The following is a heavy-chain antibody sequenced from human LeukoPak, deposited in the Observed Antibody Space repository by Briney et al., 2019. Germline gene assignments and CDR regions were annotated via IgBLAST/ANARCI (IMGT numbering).Heavy chain of an antibody. D-gene: IGHD6-19*01. J-gene: IGHJ4*02. Sequence: GGSLRLSCAASGFTFSSYWMHWVRQAPGKGLVRVSRVNSDGSSTTYADSVKGRFTISRDNAKNTLYLQMNSLRAEDTAVYYCARGSTQYSSGWYGLDYWGQGTLVTVSS. CDR1: GFTFSSYW. CDR3: ARGSTQYSSGWYGLDY. CDR2: VNSDGSST. V-gene: IGHV3-74*01.